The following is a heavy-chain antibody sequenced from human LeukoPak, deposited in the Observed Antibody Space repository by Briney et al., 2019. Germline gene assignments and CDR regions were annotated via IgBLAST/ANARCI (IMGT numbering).Heavy chain of an antibody. CDR2: INHSGST. CDR3: ARVGYSYGYGAFDI. J-gene: IGHJ3*02. CDR1: GGSFSGYY. D-gene: IGHD5-18*01. Sequence: SETLSLTCAVYGGSFSGYYWSWIRQTPGKGLEWIGEINHSGSTNSNPSLKSRVTISVDTSKNQFSLKLSSVTAADTAVYYCARVGYSYGYGAFDIWGQGTMVTVSS. V-gene: IGHV4-34*01.